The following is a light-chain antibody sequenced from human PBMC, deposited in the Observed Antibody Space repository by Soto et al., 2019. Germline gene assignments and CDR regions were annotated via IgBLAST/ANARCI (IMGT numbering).Light chain of an antibody. CDR2: EGS. CDR3: CSYAGSSPV. V-gene: IGLV2-23*01. CDR1: SSDVGSYNL. Sequence: QSVLTQPASVSGSPGQSITISCTGTSSDVGSYNLVSWYQQHPGKAPKLMIYEGSKRPSGVSNRFSGSKSGNTASLTISGLQAEDEADYYCCSYAGSSPVFGGGTKVT. J-gene: IGLJ2*01.